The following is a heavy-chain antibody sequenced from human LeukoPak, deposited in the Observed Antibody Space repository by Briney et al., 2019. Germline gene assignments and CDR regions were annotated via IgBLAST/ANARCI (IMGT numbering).Heavy chain of an antibody. V-gene: IGHV3-20*04. CDR1: GFTFDDCG. Sequence: SGGSLRLSCAASGFTFDDCGMRWVRQAPGKGLEWVSGINWNGGSTGYADSVKGRFTISRDNAKSSLYLQMNSLRAEDTALYYCARSKRQVRPGDYYFDYWGQGTLVTVSS. CDR3: ARSKRQVRPGDYYFDY. CDR2: INWNGGST. J-gene: IGHJ4*02. D-gene: IGHD2-2*01.